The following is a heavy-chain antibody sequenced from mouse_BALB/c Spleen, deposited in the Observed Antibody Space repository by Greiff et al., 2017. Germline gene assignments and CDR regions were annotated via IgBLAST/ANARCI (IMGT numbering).Heavy chain of an antibody. Sequence: EVHLVESGGGLVQPGGSRKLSCAASGFTFSSFGMHWVRQAPEKGLEWVAYISSGSSTIYYADTVKGRFTISRDNPKNTLFLQMTSLRSEDTAMYYCATLYGNPAMDYWGQGTSVTVSS. J-gene: IGHJ4*01. CDR3: ATLYGNPAMDY. CDR1: GFTFSSFG. D-gene: IGHD2-1*01. V-gene: IGHV5-17*02. CDR2: ISSGSSTI.